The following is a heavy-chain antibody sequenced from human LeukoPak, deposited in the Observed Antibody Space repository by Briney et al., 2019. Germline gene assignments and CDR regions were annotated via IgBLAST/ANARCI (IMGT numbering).Heavy chain of an antibody. V-gene: IGHV3-30*14. D-gene: IGHD5-18*01. CDR1: GFTFSSYA. Sequence: GGSLRLSCAASGFTFSSYAMHWVRQAPGKGLERVAVISYDGSNKYYADSVKGRFTISRDNSKNTLYLQMNSLRAEDTAVYYCARGRGYSQSNWVDPWGQGTMVTVSA. J-gene: IGHJ5*02. CDR3: ARGRGYSQSNWVDP. CDR2: ISYDGSNK.